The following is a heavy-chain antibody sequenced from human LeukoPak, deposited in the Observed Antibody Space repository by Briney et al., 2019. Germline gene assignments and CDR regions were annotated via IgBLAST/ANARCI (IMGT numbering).Heavy chain of an antibody. Sequence: ASVKVSCKASGYMFTDYFMHWGRQAPGQGPEWMGWFNPKSGDKKYAQQFQGKVTMTRDKSINTAYMEMSGLTSDDTAVYYCARAQLLTAPAGTFADNWGQGTLVTVSS. V-gene: IGHV1-2*02. D-gene: IGHD6-13*01. CDR2: FNPKSGDK. CDR1: GYMFTDYF. CDR3: ARAQLLTAPAGTFADN. J-gene: IGHJ4*02.